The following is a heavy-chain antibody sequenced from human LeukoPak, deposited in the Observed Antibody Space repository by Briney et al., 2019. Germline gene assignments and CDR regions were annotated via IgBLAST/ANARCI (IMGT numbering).Heavy chain of an antibody. J-gene: IGHJ2*01. CDR3: ASVIAASGTRNWYFDL. CDR2: INPDSGGT. Sequence: ASVKVSCKASGYTFSDYYMHWVRQAPGQGLEWMGWINPDSGGTKYAQKFQDRVTMTRDTSISTAYMELSRLRSDDTAVYFCASVIAASGTRNWYFDLWGRGTLVTVSS. CDR1: GYTFSDYY. V-gene: IGHV1-2*02. D-gene: IGHD6-13*01.